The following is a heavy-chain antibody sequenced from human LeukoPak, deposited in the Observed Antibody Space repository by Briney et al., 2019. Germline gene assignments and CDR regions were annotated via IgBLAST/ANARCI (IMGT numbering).Heavy chain of an antibody. CDR1: GGSINSGGSY. V-gene: IGHV4-31*03. Sequence: MPSETLSLTCTVSGGSINSGGSYWNWIRQHPGKGLEWIGYIYYSGSTYYNPSLKSRVTISVDTSKNHFSLKLNSVTAADTAVYYCARSGVLSGDWFDPWGQGTLVTVSS. J-gene: IGHJ5*02. CDR3: ARSGVLSGDWFDP. D-gene: IGHD3-16*02. CDR2: IYYSGST.